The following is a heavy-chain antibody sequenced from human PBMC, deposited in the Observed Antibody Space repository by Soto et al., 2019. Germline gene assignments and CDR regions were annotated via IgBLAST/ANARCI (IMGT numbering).Heavy chain of an antibody. CDR3: AKSPRGEMATD. CDR1: GYTFINYH. V-gene: IGHV1-18*01. D-gene: IGHD2-21*01. Sequence: QVQLVQSGGEVKKPGASVTVSCKASGYTFINYHITWVRQAHGKGLEWMAWINTYNGMTDYAQKFQGRVTMTRDTSTSTAYMELRNLGSDDTAVYFCAKSPRGEMATDWGQGTLVTVSS. CDR2: INTYNGMT. J-gene: IGHJ4*02.